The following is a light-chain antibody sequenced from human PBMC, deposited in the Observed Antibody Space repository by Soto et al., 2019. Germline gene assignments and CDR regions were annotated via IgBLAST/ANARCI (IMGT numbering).Light chain of an antibody. J-gene: IGLJ2*01. CDR1: SSNIGAGYD. Sequence: QSVLTQPPSVSGAPGQRVTISCTGSSSNIGAGYDVHWYQQLPGRAPKLLIYGNTNRPSGVPDRFSGSKSGTSASLAITGLQAEDEADYYCLSFDSSLRVVFGGGTKVPS. V-gene: IGLV1-40*01. CDR3: LSFDSSLRVV. CDR2: GNT.